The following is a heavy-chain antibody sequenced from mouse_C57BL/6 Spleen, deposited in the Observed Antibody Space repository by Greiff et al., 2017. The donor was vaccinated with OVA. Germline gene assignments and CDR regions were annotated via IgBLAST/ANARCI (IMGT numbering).Heavy chain of an antibody. V-gene: IGHV1-80*01. CDR3: ARSKRGYAMDY. CDR2: IYPGDGDT. J-gene: IGHJ4*01. Sequence: QVQLKQSGAELVKPGASVKISCKASGYAFSSYWMNWVKQRPGKGLEWIGQIYPGDGDTNYNGKFKGKATLTADKSSSTAYMQLSSLTSEDSAVYFCARSKRGYAMDYWGQGTSVTVSS. CDR1: GYAFSSYW.